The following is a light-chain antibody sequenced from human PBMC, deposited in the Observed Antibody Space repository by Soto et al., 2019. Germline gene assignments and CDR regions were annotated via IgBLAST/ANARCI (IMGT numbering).Light chain of an antibody. CDR2: DVS. V-gene: IGLV2-14*01. CDR1: SSDVGGYNY. CDR3: SSHTSSSFLP. J-gene: IGLJ1*01. Sequence: QSVLTQPASVSGSPGQSITISCTGTSSDVGGYNYVSWYQQHPGKAPKLMIYDVSNRPSGVSNRFSGSKSGNTASLTISGLQAEDEADYYCSSHTSSSFLPFGTGTKVTV.